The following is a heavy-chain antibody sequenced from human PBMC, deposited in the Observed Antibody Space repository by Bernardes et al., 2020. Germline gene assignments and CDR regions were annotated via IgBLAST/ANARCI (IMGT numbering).Heavy chain of an antibody. CDR3: ARVTVAGAFDI. V-gene: IGHV1-2*06. D-gene: IGHD4-17*01. Sequence: ASLKVSCKASGYTFTGYYMHWVRQAPGQGLEWMGRITPNSGGTTYAQKFQGRVTMTRDTSISTAYMELSRLRSDDTAVYYCARVTVAGAFDIWGQGTMVTGSS. CDR2: ITPNSGGT. CDR1: GYTFTGYY. J-gene: IGHJ3*02.